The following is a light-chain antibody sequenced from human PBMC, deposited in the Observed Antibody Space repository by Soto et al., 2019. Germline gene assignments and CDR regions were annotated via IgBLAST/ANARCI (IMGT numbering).Light chain of an antibody. Sequence: EIVLTQSPATLSLSPGERATLSCRASQSVNNRLAWYQQKPGQAPRLLIFDASNSATGVPARFSGSGSGTDFTLTISSREHEDCAAYYCQQRGNRHSFTFGPGTKVEVK. CDR3: QQRGNRHSFT. J-gene: IGKJ3*01. V-gene: IGKV3-11*01. CDR1: QSVNNR. CDR2: DAS.